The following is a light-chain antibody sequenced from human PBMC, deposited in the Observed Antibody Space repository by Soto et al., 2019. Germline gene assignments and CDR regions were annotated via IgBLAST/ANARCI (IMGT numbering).Light chain of an antibody. CDR3: QHYNSYSEA. Sequence: DVHITQSPSTLSKSVRDRVTITCRASQTISSWLAWYQQKPGKAPKLLLYKASTVKSGVPSRFSGSGSGTEFTLTISSLQPDDFATYYCQHYNSYSEAFGQGTKVDIK. CDR1: QTISSW. CDR2: KAS. V-gene: IGKV1-5*03. J-gene: IGKJ1*01.